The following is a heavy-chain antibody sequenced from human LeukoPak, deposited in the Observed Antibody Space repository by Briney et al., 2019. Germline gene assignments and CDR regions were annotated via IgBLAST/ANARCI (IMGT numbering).Heavy chain of an antibody. D-gene: IGHD2-2*01. CDR3: AKGGSSSCYSPLDY. V-gene: IGHV3-23*01. CDR1: GFTFSSYS. Sequence: PGGSLRLSCAASGFTFSSYSMNWVRQAPGKGLEWVSAISGSGGSTYYADSVKGRFTISRDNSNNTLYLQMNSLRVEDTAVYYCAKGGSSSCYSPLDYWGQGTLVTVSS. J-gene: IGHJ4*02. CDR2: ISGSGGST.